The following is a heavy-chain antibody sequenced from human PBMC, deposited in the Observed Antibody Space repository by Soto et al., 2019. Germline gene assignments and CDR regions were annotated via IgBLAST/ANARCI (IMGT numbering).Heavy chain of an antibody. CDR2: MNPNSGNT. V-gene: IGHV1-8*01. CDR1: GYTFTSYD. Sequence: ASVKVSCKASGYTFTSYDINWVRQATGQGLEWMGWMNPNSGNTGYAQKFQGRVTMTRNTSISTAYMELSSLRSEDTAVYYCARGFTIFGVVTITNYYYYYMDVWGKGTTVTVSS. J-gene: IGHJ6*03. CDR3: ARGFTIFGVVTITNYYYYYMDV. D-gene: IGHD3-3*01.